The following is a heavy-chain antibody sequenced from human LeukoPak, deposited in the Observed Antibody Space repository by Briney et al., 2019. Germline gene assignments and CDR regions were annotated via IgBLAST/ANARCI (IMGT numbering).Heavy chain of an antibody. CDR3: ARDSPGTTLDH. D-gene: IGHD1-7*01. V-gene: IGHV3-7*01. CDR2: IKGDGSEK. J-gene: IGHJ5*02. Sequence: GGSLRLSCAASGFTFSTYWMSWVRQAPGKGLEWVGQIKGDGSEKYYADSVKGRFTISRDNARNSVYLQMNSLRAEDTAVYYCARDSPGTTLDHWGQGTLVTVSS. CDR1: GFTFSTYW.